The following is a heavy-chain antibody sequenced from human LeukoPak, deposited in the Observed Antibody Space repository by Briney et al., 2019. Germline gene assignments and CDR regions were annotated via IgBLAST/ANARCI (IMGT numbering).Heavy chain of an antibody. Sequence: PGGSLRLSCAASGFTFSSYWMHWVRQAPGKGLVWVSRINSDGSSTSYADSVKGRFTISGDNSKNTLYLQMNSLRAEDTAVYYCARVDGGSYPPLDYWGQGTLVTVSS. CDR1: GFTFSSYW. CDR2: INSDGSST. V-gene: IGHV3-74*01. CDR3: ARVDGGSYPPLDY. D-gene: IGHD1-26*01. J-gene: IGHJ4*02.